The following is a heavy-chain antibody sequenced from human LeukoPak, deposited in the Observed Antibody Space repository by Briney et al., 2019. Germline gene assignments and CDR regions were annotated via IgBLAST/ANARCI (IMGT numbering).Heavy chain of an antibody. V-gene: IGHV4-34*01. J-gene: IGHJ6*03. Sequence: SETLSLTCAVYGGSFSAYYWSWIRQPPGKGLEWIGSIYYTGSAYYNPSLKSRVTISVDTSKNQFSLKLSSVTAADTAVYYCARMTTVTPLGYYYYMDVWGQGTTVTVSS. CDR1: GGSFSAYY. D-gene: IGHD4-11*01. CDR3: ARMTTVTPLGYYYYMDV. CDR2: IYYTGSA.